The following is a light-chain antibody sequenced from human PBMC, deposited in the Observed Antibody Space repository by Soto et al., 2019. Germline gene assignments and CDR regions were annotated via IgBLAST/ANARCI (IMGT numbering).Light chain of an antibody. CDR1: SSDVGSYNL. CDR2: EGS. Sequence: QSALTQPASVSGSPGQSITISCTGTSSDVGSYNLVSWYQQHPGKAPKLMIYEGSKRPSGVSNRFSGSKSGNTASLTISGLQAEDEVEYYCSSYGRSSTFGYVFGTGTKVTVL. CDR3: SSYGRSSTFGYV. J-gene: IGLJ1*01. V-gene: IGLV2-23*03.